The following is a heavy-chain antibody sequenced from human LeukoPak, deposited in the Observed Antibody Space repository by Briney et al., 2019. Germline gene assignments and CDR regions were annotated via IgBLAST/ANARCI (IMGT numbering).Heavy chain of an antibody. CDR1: GFTFSNYW. D-gene: IGHD3-16*01. CDR2: IKHDGTDK. CDR3: ARPRPGWSSVMPYFDY. V-gene: IGHV3-7*01. J-gene: IGHJ4*02. Sequence: PGGSLRLSCAASGFTFSNYWMSWVRQAPGKGLEWVANIKHDGTDKYYVDSVKRRFTISRDNAKNSLFLQMNSLRAEDTAVYYCARPRPGWSSVMPYFDYWGQGTLVTVSS.